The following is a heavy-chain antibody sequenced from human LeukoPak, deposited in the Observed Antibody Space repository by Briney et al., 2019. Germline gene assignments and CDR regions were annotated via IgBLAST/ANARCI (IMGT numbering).Heavy chain of an antibody. J-gene: IGHJ4*02. Sequence: GASVKVSCKAFGYTFTSYGISWVRQAPGQGLEWMGWVSAYNGDADYAQKLLGRVTMTSDTSTSTAYMELRSLRSDDTAVYYCARGKGGRDYWGQGTLVTVSS. V-gene: IGHV1-18*01. D-gene: IGHD1-26*01. CDR3: ARGKGGRDY. CDR2: VSAYNGDA. CDR1: GYTFTSYG.